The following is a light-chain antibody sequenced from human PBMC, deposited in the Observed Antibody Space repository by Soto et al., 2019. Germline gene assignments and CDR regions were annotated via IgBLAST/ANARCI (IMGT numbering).Light chain of an antibody. CDR1: QGIRNE. CDR3: QQYNSYSWT. J-gene: IGKJ1*01. V-gene: IGKV1-17*01. Sequence: DLQMTQSPSSLSASVGDRVTLTCRASQGIRNELGWYQQKPGKAPKXXSYDASSLESGVPSRFRGSGTGTEFTLTISSLQPDDFATYYCQQYNSYSWTFGQGTKVDIK. CDR2: DAS.